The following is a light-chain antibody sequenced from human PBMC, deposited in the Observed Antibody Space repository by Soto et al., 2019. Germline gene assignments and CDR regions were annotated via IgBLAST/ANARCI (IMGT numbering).Light chain of an antibody. Sequence: QSVLTQPPSASGTPGQRVSISCSGSSSNIRSNTINWYRHLPGTAPKLLIYNNDLRPSGVPDRFSGSKSGTSASLAISGLQSEDEATYYCATWDDSLNGPIFGGGTQLTVL. CDR1: SSNIRSNT. CDR3: ATWDDSLNGPI. J-gene: IGLJ2*01. V-gene: IGLV1-44*01. CDR2: NND.